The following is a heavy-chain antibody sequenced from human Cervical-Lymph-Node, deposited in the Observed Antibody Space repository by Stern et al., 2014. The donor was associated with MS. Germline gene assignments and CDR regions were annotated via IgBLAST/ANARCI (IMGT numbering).Heavy chain of an antibody. J-gene: IGHJ6*02. CDR3: ARSSSPSPYYYYGMDV. V-gene: IGHV3-33*01. D-gene: IGHD6-13*01. CDR2: IWYDGSNK. Sequence: VQLVQSGGGVVQPGWSLRLSCAASGFTFSSYGMHWVRQAPGKGLEWVAVIWYDGSNKYDADSVKGRFTIARDNSKNTLYLQMNSLRAEDTAVYYCARSSSPSPYYYYGMDVWGQGTTVTVSS. CDR1: GFTFSSYG.